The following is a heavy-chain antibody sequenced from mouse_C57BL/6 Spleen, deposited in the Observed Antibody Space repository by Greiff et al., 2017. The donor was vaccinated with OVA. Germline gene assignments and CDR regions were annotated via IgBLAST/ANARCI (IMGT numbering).Heavy chain of an antibody. Sequence: QVHVKQSGPELVKPGASVKISCKASGYAFSSSWMNWVKQRPGKGLEWIGRISPGDGDTNYNGKFKGKATLTADKSSSTAYMQLSSLTSEDSAVYFCVHYSNYGGFDYWGQGTTLTVSS. V-gene: IGHV1-82*01. D-gene: IGHD2-5*01. J-gene: IGHJ2*01. CDR3: VHYSNYGGFDY. CDR2: ISPGDGDT. CDR1: GYAFSSSW.